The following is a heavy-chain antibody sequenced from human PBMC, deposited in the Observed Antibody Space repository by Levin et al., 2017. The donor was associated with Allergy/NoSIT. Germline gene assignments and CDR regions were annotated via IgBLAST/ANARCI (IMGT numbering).Heavy chain of an antibody. CDR1: GFTFSSYA. Sequence: GGSLRLSCAASGFTFSSYAMSWVRQAPGKGLEWVSAISGSGGSTYYADSVKGRFTISRDNSKNTLYLQMNSLRAEDTAVYYCAKDRAVAGTDGDYFDYWGQGTLVTVSS. V-gene: IGHV3-23*01. J-gene: IGHJ4*02. CDR3: AKDRAVAGTDGDYFDY. D-gene: IGHD6-19*01. CDR2: ISGSGGST.